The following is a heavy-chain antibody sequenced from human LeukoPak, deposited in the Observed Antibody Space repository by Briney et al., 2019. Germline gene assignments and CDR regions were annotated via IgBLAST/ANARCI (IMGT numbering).Heavy chain of an antibody. D-gene: IGHD1-1*01. J-gene: IGHJ6*03. CDR3: ARGRVSSSTWYSTYYYYFYMDV. CDR2: IYHSGST. Sequence: PSETLSLTCAVYGGSFSGYYWSWVRQPPGKGLEWIGEIYHSGSTNYNPSLKSRVTISVDKSKNQFSLKLSSVTAADTAVYFCARGRVSSSTWYSTYYYYFYMDVWGKGTTVTVSS. V-gene: IGHV4-34*01. CDR1: GGSFSGYY.